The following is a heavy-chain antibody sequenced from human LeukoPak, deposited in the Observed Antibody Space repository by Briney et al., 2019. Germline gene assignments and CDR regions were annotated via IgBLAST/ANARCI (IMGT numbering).Heavy chain of an antibody. V-gene: IGHV4-31*03. Sequence: PSQTLSLTCTVSGASISSGGFYWSWIRQYPGKGLEWIGCVYDSGSTFYNPSLQSRVSISRDTSKNQFSLRVISVTAADTAVYFCTRNTGIAAVGNPSYYFYYYRDVWGKGTTVTVSS. D-gene: IGHD6-13*01. J-gene: IGHJ6*03. CDR1: GASISSGGFY. CDR3: TRNTGIAAVGNPSYYFYYYRDV. CDR2: VYDSGST.